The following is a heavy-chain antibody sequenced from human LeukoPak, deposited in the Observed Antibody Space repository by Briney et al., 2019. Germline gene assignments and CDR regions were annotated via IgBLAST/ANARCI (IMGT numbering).Heavy chain of an antibody. CDR3: ASRNAEPLEPPFDY. V-gene: IGHV1-2*06. D-gene: IGHD1-1*01. Sequence: ASVKVSCKASGYTLTAYYIYWVRQAPGQGLEWMGRINPNSGGTDYAQNFQGRVTMTRDTSISTAYMELSSLRSEDTAVYYCASRNAEPLEPPFDYWGQGTLVTVSS. J-gene: IGHJ4*02. CDR2: INPNSGGT. CDR1: GYTLTAYY.